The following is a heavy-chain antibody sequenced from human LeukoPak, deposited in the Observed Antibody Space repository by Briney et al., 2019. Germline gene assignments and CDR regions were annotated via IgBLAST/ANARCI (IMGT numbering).Heavy chain of an antibody. CDR2: IHPRSGET. Sequence: ASVKVSCKASGYSFTAFCIHWVRQAPGQGLEWMGWIHPRSGETNYAYKFRGRVTMTRDTSISTTYMDLGSLGSDDTAVYYCARDGEYGTGSYYRGCFDYWGQGIPVTVSS. CDR1: GYSFTAFC. V-gene: IGHV1-2*02. D-gene: IGHD3-10*01. CDR3: ARDGEYGTGSYYRGCFDY. J-gene: IGHJ4*02.